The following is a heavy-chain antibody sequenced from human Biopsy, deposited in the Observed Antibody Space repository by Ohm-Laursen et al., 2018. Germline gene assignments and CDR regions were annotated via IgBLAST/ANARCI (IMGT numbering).Heavy chain of an antibody. CDR2: VYDSGKS. CDR1: GGSLSSYY. Sequence: PSDTLSLTCTVSGGSLSSYYWSWIRQPAGKGLEWIGSVYDSGKSYYNPSLKSRVTISVDVSKNQFSLNLSSVTAADTAVYYCARDRFDLLTPNWFDPWGQGTLVTVSS. V-gene: IGHV4-4*07. J-gene: IGHJ5*02. D-gene: IGHD3-9*01. CDR3: ARDRFDLLTPNWFDP.